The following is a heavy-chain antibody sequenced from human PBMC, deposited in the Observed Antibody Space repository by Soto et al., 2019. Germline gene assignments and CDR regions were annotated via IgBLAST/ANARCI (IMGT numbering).Heavy chain of an antibody. CDR2: ISYDGSNK. Sequence: SGGSLRLSCAASGFTFSSYGMHWVRQAPGKGLEWVAVISYDGSNKYYADSVKGRFTISRDNSKNTLYLQMNSLRAEDTAVYYCAKVLDYYDSSGYLDYWGQGTLVTVSS. CDR3: AKVLDYYDSSGYLDY. V-gene: IGHV3-30*18. D-gene: IGHD3-22*01. J-gene: IGHJ4*02. CDR1: GFTFSSYG.